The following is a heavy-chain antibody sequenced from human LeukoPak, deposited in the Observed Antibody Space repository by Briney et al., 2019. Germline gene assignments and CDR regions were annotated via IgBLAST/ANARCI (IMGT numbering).Heavy chain of an antibody. CDR3: AREQYNYEVPNWFDP. CDR1: GGTFSSYA. V-gene: IGHV1-69*05. Sequence: SVKVSCKASGGTFSSYAISWVRQAPGQGLEWMGGIIPIFGTANYAQKFQGRVTITTDESTSTAYMELSSLRSEDTAVYYCAREQYNYEVPNWFDPWGQGTLVTVSS. D-gene: IGHD1-20*01. J-gene: IGHJ5*02. CDR2: IIPIFGTA.